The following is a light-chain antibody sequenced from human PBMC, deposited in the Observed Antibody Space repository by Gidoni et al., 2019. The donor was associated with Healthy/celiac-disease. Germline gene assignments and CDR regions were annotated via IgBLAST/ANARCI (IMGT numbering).Light chain of an antibody. CDR3: QQRSNWPRAT. J-gene: IGKJ2*01. Sequence: EIVLTQSPATLSLSPGARATLSCRAIRSVSSYLAWYQQKPGQAPRLLIYDAANRATGIPARFSGSGSGTDFTLTISSLEPEDFAVYYCQQRSNWPRATFGQGTKLEIK. CDR1: RSVSSY. V-gene: IGKV3-11*01. CDR2: DAA.